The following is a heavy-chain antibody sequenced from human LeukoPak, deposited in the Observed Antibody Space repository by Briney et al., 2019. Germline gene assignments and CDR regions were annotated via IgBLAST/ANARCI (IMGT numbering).Heavy chain of an antibody. Sequence: GGSLRLSCAASGFTVSSNYMSWVRQAPGKGLEWVSVIYSGGSTYCADSVKGRFTISRDNSKNTLYLQMNSLRAEDTAVYYCARDDYYYYYYMDVWGKGTTVTVSS. CDR1: GFTVSSNY. J-gene: IGHJ6*03. CDR2: IYSGGST. V-gene: IGHV3-66*01. CDR3: ARDDYYYYYYMDV.